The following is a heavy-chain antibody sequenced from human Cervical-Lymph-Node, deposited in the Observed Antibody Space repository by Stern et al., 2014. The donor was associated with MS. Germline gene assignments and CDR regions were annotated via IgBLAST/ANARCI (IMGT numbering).Heavy chain of an antibody. CDR1: GFTFSDYA. V-gene: IGHV3-23*01. CDR2: ISGSGGNT. CDR3: AKGVRVTGAGYGVDA. D-gene: IGHD2-21*02. J-gene: IGHJ6*02. Sequence: EVQLLESGGGLVQPGGSLRLSCAASGFTFSDYAMTWVRQAPGQGLEWVSSISGSGGNTFYADSVKGRFTIARDNSKSTLYVQMNSLRAEDTALYYCAKGVRVTGAGYGVDAWGQGATVIVSS.